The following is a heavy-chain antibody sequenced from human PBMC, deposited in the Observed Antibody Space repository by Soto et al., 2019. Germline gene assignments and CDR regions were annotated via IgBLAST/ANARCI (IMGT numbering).Heavy chain of an antibody. CDR2: IYHSGRT. J-gene: IGHJ5*02. CDR3: ARLVEKWFDP. CDR1: GGSISSGGYS. Sequence: ASETLSLTCAVSGGSISSGGYSWGWIRQPPGKGLEWIGYIYHSGRTNYNPSLKSRVTISLDTSKNQFSLRLSSVTAAGTAVYYCARLVEKWFDPWGQGTLVTVSS. V-gene: IGHV4-30-2*01.